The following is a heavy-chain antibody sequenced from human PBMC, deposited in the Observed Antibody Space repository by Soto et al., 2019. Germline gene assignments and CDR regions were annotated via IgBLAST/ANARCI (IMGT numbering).Heavy chain of an antibody. D-gene: IGHD2-21*02. J-gene: IGHJ6*02. Sequence: ASVKVSCKASGFTFTSSAMQWVRQAREQRLEWIGWIVVGSGNTNYAQKFQERVTITRDMSTSTAYMELSSLRSEDTAVYYCAAGAVWYGYGGYYDVMAVRGQGTTDAVSS. CDR1: GFTFTSSA. V-gene: IGHV1-58*02. CDR3: AAGAVWYGYGGYYDVMAV. CDR2: IVVGSGNT.